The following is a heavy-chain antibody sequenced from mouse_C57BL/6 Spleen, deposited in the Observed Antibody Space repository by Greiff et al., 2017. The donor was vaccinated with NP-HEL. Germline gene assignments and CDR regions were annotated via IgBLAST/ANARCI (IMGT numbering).Heavy chain of an antibody. CDR2: ITHSGET. J-gene: IGHJ3*01. CDR1: GFPITSGYY. V-gene: IGHV12-3*01. Sequence: VQLQQSGPGLVKPSPSLFLTCSITGFPITSGYYWIWIRQSPGKPLEWMGYITHSGETFYNPSLQSPISITRETSKNQFFLQLNSVTTEDTAMYYCAGDRWGDYALYWGQGTLVTVSA. CDR3: AGDRWGDYALY. D-gene: IGHD2-4*01.